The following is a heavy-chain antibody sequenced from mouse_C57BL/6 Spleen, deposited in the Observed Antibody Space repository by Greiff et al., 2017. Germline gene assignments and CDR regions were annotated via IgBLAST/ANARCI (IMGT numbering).Heavy chain of an antibody. J-gene: IGHJ1*03. Sequence: VHVKQSGPELVKPGASVKISCKASGYSFTDYNMNWVKQSNGKSLEWIGVINSNYGTTSYNQKFKGKATLTVDQSSSTAYMQLNSLTSEDSAVYYCARAHYGNHVRWYFDVWGTGTTVTVSS. CDR1: GYSFTDYN. CDR3: ARAHYGNHVRWYFDV. CDR2: INSNYGTT. V-gene: IGHV1-39*01. D-gene: IGHD2-1*01.